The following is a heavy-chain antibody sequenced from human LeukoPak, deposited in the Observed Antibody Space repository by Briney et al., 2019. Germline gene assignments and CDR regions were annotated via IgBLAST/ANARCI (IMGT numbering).Heavy chain of an antibody. Sequence: PGGSLRLSCEDSGFTFADYGLSWVRQAPGKGLEWVAGINWSGDNTFYADSVKGRFTISRDNTKKTLYLQMNSLRGEDTATYYCARDLSSNWNNLAYWGQGTLVTVSS. V-gene: IGHV3-20*04. D-gene: IGHD1/OR15-1a*01. CDR3: ARDLSSNWNNLAY. J-gene: IGHJ4*02. CDR2: INWSGDNT. CDR1: GFTFADYG.